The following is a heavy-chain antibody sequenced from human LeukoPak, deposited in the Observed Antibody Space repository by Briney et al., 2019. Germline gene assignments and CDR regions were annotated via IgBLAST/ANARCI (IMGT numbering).Heavy chain of an antibody. CDR1: GGTFITYA. D-gene: IGHD3-16*01. V-gene: IGHV1-69*04. CDR3: ARDRALVRDLWSASAFDY. CDR2: VIPILNVT. J-gene: IGHJ4*02. Sequence: SVKVSCKASGGTFITYAISWVRQAPGQGLEWMGRVIPILNVTTYAQKFQGRLTITADKSTNTAYMELSNLRSEDTAVYFCARDRALVRDLWSASAFDYWGQGTLVTVSS.